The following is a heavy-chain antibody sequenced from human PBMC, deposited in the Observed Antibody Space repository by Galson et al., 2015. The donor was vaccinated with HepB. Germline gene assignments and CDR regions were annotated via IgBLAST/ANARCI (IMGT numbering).Heavy chain of an antibody. D-gene: IGHD3-9*01. CDR2: ISSSSSTI. V-gene: IGHV3-48*01. CDR1: GFTFSSYS. J-gene: IGHJ6*02. CDR3: ARDATFELRYFDWLAINDYYYYGMDV. Sequence: SLRLSCAASGFTFSSYSMNWVRQAPGKGLEWVSYISSSSSTIYYADSVKGRFTISRDNAKNSLYLQMNSLRAEDTAVYYCARDATFELRYFDWLAINDYYYYGMDVWGQGTTVTVSS.